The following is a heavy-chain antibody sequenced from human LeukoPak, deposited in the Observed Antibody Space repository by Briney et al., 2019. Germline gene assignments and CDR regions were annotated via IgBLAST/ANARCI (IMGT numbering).Heavy chain of an antibody. D-gene: IGHD6-13*01. Sequence: GGSMRLSCAASGFIFSIYSMNWIRQAPGKGPEWISYMTSDTKTIHYADSVKGRFTISRDNAKNSLYLQMNSLRAEDTAVYYCARDSGSSSLNWFDPWGQGTLVTVSS. CDR3: ARDSGSSSLNWFDP. CDR2: MTSDTKTI. V-gene: IGHV3-48*04. J-gene: IGHJ5*02. CDR1: GFIFSIYS.